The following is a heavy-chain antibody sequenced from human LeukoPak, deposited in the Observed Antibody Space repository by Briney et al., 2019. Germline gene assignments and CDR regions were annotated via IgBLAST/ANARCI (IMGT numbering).Heavy chain of an antibody. CDR3: ARGGTRLLPDY. Sequence: SETLSLTCIVSGNSISSGYYWGWIRQPPGKGLEWIGSMYQSGSTYYNPSLKSRVTISVDTSKNQFSLKLSSVTAADTAVYYCARGGTRLLPDYWGQGTLVTVSS. D-gene: IGHD1-26*01. V-gene: IGHV4-38-2*02. CDR2: MYQSGST. CDR1: GNSISSGYY. J-gene: IGHJ4*02.